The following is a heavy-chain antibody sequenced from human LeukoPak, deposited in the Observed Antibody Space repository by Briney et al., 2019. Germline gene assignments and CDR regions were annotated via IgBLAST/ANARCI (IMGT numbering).Heavy chain of an antibody. CDR3: ARDAGVEMATNHYYYYMDV. Sequence: PGGSLRLSCAASGFTFSSYSMNWVRQAPGKGLEWVSSISSSSSYIYYADSVKGRFTISRDNAKNSLYLQMNSLRAEDTAVYYCARDAGVEMATNHYYYYMDVWGKGTTVTVSS. V-gene: IGHV3-21*01. J-gene: IGHJ6*03. D-gene: IGHD5-24*01. CDR1: GFTFSSYS. CDR2: ISSSSSYI.